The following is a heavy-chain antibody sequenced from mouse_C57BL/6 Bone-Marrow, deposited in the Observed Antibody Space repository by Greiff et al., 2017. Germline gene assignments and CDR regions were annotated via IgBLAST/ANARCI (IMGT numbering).Heavy chain of an antibody. D-gene: IGHD1-1*01. CDR1: GYTFTSYG. CDR3: ARSGAYGSSPYYYAMDY. Sequence: QVQLQQSGAELARPGASVKLSCKASGYTFTSYGISWVKQRTGQGLEWIGVIYPRSGNTYYNEKFKGKATLTADKSSSTAYMELPSLTSEDSAVYFCARSGAYGSSPYYYAMDYWGQGTSVTVSS. V-gene: IGHV1-81*01. CDR2: IYPRSGNT. J-gene: IGHJ4*01.